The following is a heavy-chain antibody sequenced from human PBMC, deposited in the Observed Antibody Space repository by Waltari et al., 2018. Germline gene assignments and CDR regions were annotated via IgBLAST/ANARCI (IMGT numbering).Heavy chain of an antibody. CDR1: GFTFSDYD. D-gene: IGHD4-17*01. CDR2: ISSSGSTR. Sequence: QVQLVESGGGLVKPGGSLRLSCAASGFTFSDYDMSWISQAPGKGLEWVSYISSSGSTRYYADSVKGRFTISTDNAKNSLYLQMNSLRADDTAVYYCAGDLSYGDYFDYWGQGTLVTVSS. J-gene: IGHJ4*02. V-gene: IGHV3-11*04. CDR3: AGDLSYGDYFDY.